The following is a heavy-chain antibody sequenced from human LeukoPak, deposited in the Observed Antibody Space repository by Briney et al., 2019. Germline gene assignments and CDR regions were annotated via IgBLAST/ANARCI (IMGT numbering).Heavy chain of an antibody. CDR1: GFTFSSYW. CDR2: INSDGSST. V-gene: IGHV3-74*01. D-gene: IGHD2-2*02. Sequence: GGSLRLSCAASGFTFSSYWMHWVRQAPGKGLVWVSRINSDGSSTSYADSVKGRFTISRDNAKNSLYLQMNSLRAEDTALYYCAKDSSSGCSSTSCYMSHAFDIWGQGTMVTVSS. J-gene: IGHJ3*02. CDR3: AKDSSSGCSSTSCYMSHAFDI.